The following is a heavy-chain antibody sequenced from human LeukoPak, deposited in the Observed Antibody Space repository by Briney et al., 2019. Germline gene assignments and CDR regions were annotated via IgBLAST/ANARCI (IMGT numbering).Heavy chain of an antibody. D-gene: IGHD1-1*01. CDR2: IYPGDSDT. CDR1: GYTFSNYR. V-gene: IGHV5-51*01. CDR3: ARLGTPYYYYYMDV. J-gene: IGHJ6*03. Sequence: GESLKISCRGSGYTFSNYRIAWVRHMPGNGLEWMGIIYPGDSDTKYSPSFQGQVSISADKSINTAYLQWSSVKASDTAIYYCARLGTPYYYYYMDVWGKGTTVTVSS.